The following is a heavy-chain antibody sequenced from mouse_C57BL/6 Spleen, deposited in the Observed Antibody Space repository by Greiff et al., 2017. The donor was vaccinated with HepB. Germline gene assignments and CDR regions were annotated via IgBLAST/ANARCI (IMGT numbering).Heavy chain of an antibody. V-gene: IGHV1-82*01. CDR2: IYPGDGDT. CDR1: GYAFSSSW. Sequence: QVQLQHSGPELVKPGASVKISCKASGYAFSSSWMNWVKQRPGKGLEWIGRIYPGDGDTNYNGKFKGKATLTADKSSSTAYMQLSSLTSEDSAVYFCVLIYYDYDVGFAYWGQGTLVTVSA. J-gene: IGHJ3*01. CDR3: VLIYYDYDVGFAY. D-gene: IGHD2-4*01.